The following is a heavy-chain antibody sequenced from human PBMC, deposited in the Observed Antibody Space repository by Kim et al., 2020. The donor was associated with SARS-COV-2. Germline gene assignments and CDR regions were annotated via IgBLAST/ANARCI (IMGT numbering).Heavy chain of an antibody. CDR3: AKGNGYSSDWYLYAFDI. CDR2: ISGSGTIT. V-gene: IGHV3-23*01. J-gene: IGHJ3*02. Sequence: GGSLRLSCAASGLTFRSYAMSWVRQAPGKGLEWVSAISGSGTITHYADSVKGRFTISRDNSKNTVYLQMNSLRDEDTAAYYCAKGNGYSSDWYLYAFDIWGQGTLVTVSS. CDR1: GLTFRSYA. D-gene: IGHD6-13*01.